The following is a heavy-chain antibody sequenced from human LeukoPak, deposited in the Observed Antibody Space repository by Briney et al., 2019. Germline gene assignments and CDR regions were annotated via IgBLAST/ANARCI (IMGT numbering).Heavy chain of an antibody. J-gene: IGHJ4*02. CDR3: ARDGDAGVYYFDY. Sequence: PGGSLRLSCAASGFTFDDYAMPWVRQAPGKGLEWVAVIWYDGSNKYYADSVKGRFTISRDNSKNTLYLQMNSLRAEDTAVYYCARDGDAGVYYFDYWGQGTLVTVSS. V-gene: IGHV3-33*08. CDR1: GFTFDDYA. CDR2: IWYDGSNK. D-gene: IGHD7-27*01.